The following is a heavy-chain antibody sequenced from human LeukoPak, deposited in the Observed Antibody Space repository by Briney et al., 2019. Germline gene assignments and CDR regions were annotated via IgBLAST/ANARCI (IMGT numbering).Heavy chain of an antibody. J-gene: IGHJ2*01. CDR3: ARRRTFYCSSTSCYWPWYFDL. CDR1: GGSFSGYY. CDR2: INHSGST. Sequence: SETLSLTCAVYGGSFSGYYWSWIRQPQGKGLEWNGEINHSGSTNYNPSLKSRVTISVDTSKNQFSLKLSSVTAADTAVYYCARRRTFYCSSTSCYWPWYFDLWGRGTLVTVSS. V-gene: IGHV4-34*01. D-gene: IGHD2-2*01.